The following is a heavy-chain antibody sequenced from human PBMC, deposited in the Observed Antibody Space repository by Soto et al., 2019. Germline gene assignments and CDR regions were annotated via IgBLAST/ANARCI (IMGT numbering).Heavy chain of an antibody. V-gene: IGHV1-46*01. CDR2: INPSGGST. J-gene: IGHJ4*02. Sequence: VSVEVSCKASGYTFTSYYMHWVRQAPGQGLEWMGIINPSGGSTSYAQKFQGRVTMTRDTSTSTVYMELSSLRSEDTAVYYCARDLRCVSTSCYAFDYWGQGTLVTVS. CDR1: GYTFTSYY. D-gene: IGHD2-2*01. CDR3: ARDLRCVSTSCYAFDY.